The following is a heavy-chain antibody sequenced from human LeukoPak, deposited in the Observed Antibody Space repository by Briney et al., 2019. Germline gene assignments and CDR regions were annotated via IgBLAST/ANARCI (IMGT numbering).Heavy chain of an antibody. D-gene: IGHD4-23*01. CDR3: AKPIDPYGGNSGVDY. CDR1: GGSFSGYY. CDR2: MYLSGTT. Sequence: SETLSLTCAVYGGSFSGYYWSWIRQPPGKGLEWIGEMYLSGTTHSNPSVKSRVTISIDKSKNQFFLNLSSVTAADTAVYYCAKPIDPYGGNSGVDYWGQGTLVSVSS. J-gene: IGHJ4*02. V-gene: IGHV4-34*01.